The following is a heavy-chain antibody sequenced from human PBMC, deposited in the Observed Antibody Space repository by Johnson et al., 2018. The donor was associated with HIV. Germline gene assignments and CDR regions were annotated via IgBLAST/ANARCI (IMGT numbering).Heavy chain of an antibody. D-gene: IGHD4-23*01. CDR2: INWNGDTT. Sequence: VQLVESGGGLVKPGGSLRLSCAASGFTFSDYYMSWIRQAPGKGLEWVSGINWNGDTTAYADSVKGRFTISRDNAKNSLYLQMNSLRAEDTALYYCARALGTAVGAFDIWCQGTMVTVSS. CDR1: GFTFSDYY. CDR3: ARALGTAVGAFDI. J-gene: IGHJ3*02. V-gene: IGHV3-20*04.